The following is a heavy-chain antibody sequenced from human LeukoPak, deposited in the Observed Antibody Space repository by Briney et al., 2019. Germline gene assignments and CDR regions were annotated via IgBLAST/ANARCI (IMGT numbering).Heavy chain of an antibody. CDR1: GYTFTVYY. J-gene: IGHJ4*02. Sequence: ASVRVSSKASGYTFTVYYMHWGRQAPGQGLEWMGWINANSGGTNYTQKFQGRVTITRDTSISTAYMELSRLRSDGTAVYYCASLGGGNSKNYFDYWGQGTLVTVSS. V-gene: IGHV1-2*02. CDR3: ASLGGGNSKNYFDY. D-gene: IGHD4-23*01. CDR2: INANSGGT.